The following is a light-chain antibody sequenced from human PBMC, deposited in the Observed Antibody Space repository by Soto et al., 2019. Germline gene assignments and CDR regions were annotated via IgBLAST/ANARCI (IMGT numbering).Light chain of an antibody. V-gene: IGKV4-1*01. CDR2: WAS. J-gene: IGKJ2*01. CDR3: QQYYSTPPT. Sequence: DIVMTQSPDSLAVSLGERATINCKSSRSVLFSSNNKNYLAWYQQRPGQPPKLLIYWASTRESGVPDRFSGSGSGPDFTLTISSLQAEDVSVYYCQQYYSTPPTFGQGTKLEIK. CDR1: RSVLFSSNNKNY.